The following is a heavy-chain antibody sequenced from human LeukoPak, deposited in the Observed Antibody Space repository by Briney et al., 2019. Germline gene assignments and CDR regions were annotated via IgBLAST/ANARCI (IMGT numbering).Heavy chain of an antibody. CDR3: AREGSGYCSSTSCYRYYGMDV. Sequence: SGTLSLTCTVSGGSISSGGYYWSWIRQHPGKGLEWIGYIYYSGSTYYNPSLKSRVTISVDTSKNQFSLKLSSVTAADTAVYYCAREGSGYCSSTSCYRYYGMDVWGQGTTVTVSS. CDR2: IYYSGST. J-gene: IGHJ6*02. V-gene: IGHV4-31*03. D-gene: IGHD2-2*01. CDR1: GGSISSGGYY.